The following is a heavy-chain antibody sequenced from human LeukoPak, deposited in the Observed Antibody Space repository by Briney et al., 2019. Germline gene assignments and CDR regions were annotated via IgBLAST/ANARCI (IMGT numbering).Heavy chain of an antibody. CDR3: ARDRLDYYDSSGSPYYYYYGMDV. Sequence: SAKVSCKASGGTFSSYAISWVRQAPGQGLEWMGGIIPIFGTANYAQKFQGRVTITADESTSTAYMELSSLRSEDTAVYYCARDRLDYYDSSGSPYYYYYGMDVWGQGTTVTVSS. CDR2: IIPIFGTA. D-gene: IGHD3-22*01. CDR1: GGTFSSYA. J-gene: IGHJ6*02. V-gene: IGHV1-69*01.